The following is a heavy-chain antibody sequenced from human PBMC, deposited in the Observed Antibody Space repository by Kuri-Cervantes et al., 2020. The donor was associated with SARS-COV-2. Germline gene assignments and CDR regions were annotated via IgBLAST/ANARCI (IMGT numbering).Heavy chain of an antibody. CDR3: ARVGRAGPFDY. CDR1: GGSISSSSYY. D-gene: IGHD6-13*01. J-gene: IGHJ4*02. V-gene: IGHV4-39*07. Sequence: SETLSLTCTVSGGSISSSSYYWGWIRQPPGKGLEWIGSNYHSGSTYYNPSLKSRVTISVDTSKNQFSLKLSSVTAADTAVYYCARVGRAGPFDYWGQGTLVTVSS. CDR2: NYHSGST.